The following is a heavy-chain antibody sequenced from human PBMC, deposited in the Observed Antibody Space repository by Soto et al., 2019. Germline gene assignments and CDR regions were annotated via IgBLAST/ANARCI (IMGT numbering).Heavy chain of an antibody. CDR1: GFTFSSYG. V-gene: IGHV3-33*01. J-gene: IGHJ4*02. CDR2: IWYDGSNK. D-gene: IGHD1-7*01. CDR3: ARPYNWNSETYFDY. Sequence: GGSLRLSCAASGFTFSSYGMHWVRQAPGKGLEWVAVIWYDGSNKYYADSVKGRFTISRDNSKNTLYLQMNSLRAEDTAVYYCARPYNWNSETYFDYWGQGTLVTVSS.